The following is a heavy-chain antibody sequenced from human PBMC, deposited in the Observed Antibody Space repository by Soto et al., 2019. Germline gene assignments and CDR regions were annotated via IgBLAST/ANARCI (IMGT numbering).Heavy chain of an antibody. Sequence: SVKVSCKASGGTFSSYAISWVRQAPGQGLEWMGGIIPIFGTANYAQKFQGRVTVTADKSTSTAYMELSSLRSEDTAVYYCARVLAAAGYYYYGMDVWGQGTTVTVSS. V-gene: IGHV1-69*06. J-gene: IGHJ6*02. D-gene: IGHD6-13*01. CDR2: IIPIFGTA. CDR3: ARVLAAAGYYYYGMDV. CDR1: GGTFSSYA.